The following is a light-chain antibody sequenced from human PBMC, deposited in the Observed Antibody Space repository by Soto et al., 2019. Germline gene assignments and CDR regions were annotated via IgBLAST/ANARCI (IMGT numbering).Light chain of an antibody. CDR2: DAS. Sequence: EIVLTQSPATLSLSPGERATRSCRASQSVGNYLAWYQHKPGQAPRLLISDASNRATGIPARFSGSGSGTDFTLTISSLEPEDFAVYYCQQRSSWWTFGQGTKVEI. J-gene: IGKJ1*01. CDR1: QSVGNY. CDR3: QQRSSWWT. V-gene: IGKV3-11*01.